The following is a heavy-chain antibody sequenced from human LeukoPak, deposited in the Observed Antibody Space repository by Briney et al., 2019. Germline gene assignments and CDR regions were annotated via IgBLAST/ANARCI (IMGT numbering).Heavy chain of an antibody. J-gene: IGHJ4*02. Sequence: QPGGSLRLSCAASGFTVSSNYMSWVRQAPGKGLEWVSVIYSGGSTYYADSVKGRFTISRDNSKNTLYLQMNSLRAEDTAVYYCVKDVSSNWYSFDHWGQGTLVTVSS. V-gene: IGHV3-53*01. D-gene: IGHD1-1*01. CDR1: GFTVSSNY. CDR3: VKDVSSNWYSFDH. CDR2: IYSGGST.